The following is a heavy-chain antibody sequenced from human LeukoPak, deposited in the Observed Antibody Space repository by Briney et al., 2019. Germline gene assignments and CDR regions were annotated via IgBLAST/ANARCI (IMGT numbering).Heavy chain of an antibody. CDR2: IYSGGST. V-gene: IGHV3-53*01. Sequence: GGSLRLSCAASGFTVSSNYMSWVRQAPGKGLEWVSVIYSGGSTYYADSVKGRFTTSRDNSKNTLYLQMNSLRAEDTAVHYCARKKGSYGDPGYFDYWGQGTLVTVSS. CDR3: ARKKGSYGDPGYFDY. D-gene: IGHD4-17*01. J-gene: IGHJ4*02. CDR1: GFTVSSNY.